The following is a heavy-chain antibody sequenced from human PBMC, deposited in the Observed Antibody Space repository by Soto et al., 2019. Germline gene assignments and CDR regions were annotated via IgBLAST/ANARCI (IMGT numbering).Heavy chain of an antibody. D-gene: IGHD4-17*01. J-gene: IGHJ4*02. CDR2: INAYSGNR. V-gene: IGHV1-3*01. Sequence: ASVKVSCKASGYTFTSYAMHWVRQAPGQRLEWMGLINAYSGNRNYAEKFQGRVTMTTDTSTSTAYMELRSLTSDDTAVYFCAREQYEFGDLYYVDYWGQGTLVTVSS. CDR3: AREQYEFGDLYYVDY. CDR1: GYTFTSYA.